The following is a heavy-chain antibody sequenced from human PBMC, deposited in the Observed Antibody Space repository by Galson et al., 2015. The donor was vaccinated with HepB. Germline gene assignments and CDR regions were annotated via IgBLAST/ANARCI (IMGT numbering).Heavy chain of an antibody. V-gene: IGHV3-33*01. CDR1: GFTFSSYG. CDR3: ARDREDIVVVPAAARYYYYGMDV. Sequence: SLRLSCAASGFTFSSYGMHWVRQAPGKGLEWVAVIWYDGSNKYYADSVKGRFTISRDNSKNTLYLQMNSLRAEDTAVYYCARDREDIVVVPAAARYYYYGMDVWGQGTTVTVSS. J-gene: IGHJ6*02. D-gene: IGHD2-2*01. CDR2: IWYDGSNK.